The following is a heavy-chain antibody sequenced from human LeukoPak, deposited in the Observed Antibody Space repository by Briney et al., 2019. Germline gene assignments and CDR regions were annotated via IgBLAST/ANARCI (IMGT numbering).Heavy chain of an antibody. D-gene: IGHD3-10*01. CDR1: GFTFSNAW. J-gene: IGHJ4*02. CDR3: TTRITMVRGVFDY. Sequence: GGSLRLSCAASGFTFSNAWMSWVRQAPGKGLEWVGRIKSKTDGGTTDYAAPVKGRFTISRDDSKNTLYLQMNSLKTEHTAVYYCTTRITMVRGVFDYWGQGTLVTVSS. V-gene: IGHV3-15*01. CDR2: IKSKTDGGTT.